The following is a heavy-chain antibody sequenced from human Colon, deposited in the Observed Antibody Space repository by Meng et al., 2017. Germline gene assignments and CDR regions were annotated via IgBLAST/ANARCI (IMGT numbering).Heavy chain of an antibody. V-gene: IGHV4-34*02. Sequence: QVPPPQWGPGLLKHSATLTLTCAINAGPFSGYYWSWIRQAPGKGLEWIGEINHSGDTHYNPSLKSRVSMSFDTSKKQFSLHLSSVTAADTAVYYCSSLLTLDYWGPGTLVTVSS. J-gene: IGHJ4*02. CDR1: AGPFSGYY. D-gene: IGHD2-15*01. CDR2: INHSGDT. CDR3: SSLLTLDY.